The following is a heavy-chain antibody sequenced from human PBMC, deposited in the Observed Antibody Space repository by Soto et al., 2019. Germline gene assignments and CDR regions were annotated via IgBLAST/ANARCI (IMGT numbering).Heavy chain of an antibody. D-gene: IGHD3-22*01. CDR3: ARHSSGRYYGMDV. CDR2: ISSSSSYI. J-gene: IGHJ6*02. V-gene: IGHV3-21*01. Sequence: PXGSLVLACTASGFTFSSYSMNWVRQAPGKGLEWVSSISSSSSYIYYADSVKGRFTISRDNAKNSLYLQMNSLRAEDTAVYYCARHSSGRYYGMDVWGQGTTVTVSS. CDR1: GFTFSSYS.